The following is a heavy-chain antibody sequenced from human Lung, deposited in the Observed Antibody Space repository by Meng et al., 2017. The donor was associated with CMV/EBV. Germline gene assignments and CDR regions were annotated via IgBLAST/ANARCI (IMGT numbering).Heavy chain of an antibody. D-gene: IGHD3-3*01. J-gene: IGHJ4*02. Sequence: GSLRLSCAVYGGSFSGYYWSWIRQPPGKGLEWIGEINHSGSTNYNPSLKSRVTISVVTSKNQFSLKLSSVTAADTAVYYCARYDFWSGYVYWGQGTLVTVSS. CDR2: INHSGST. CDR1: GGSFSGYY. CDR3: ARYDFWSGYVY. V-gene: IGHV4-34*01.